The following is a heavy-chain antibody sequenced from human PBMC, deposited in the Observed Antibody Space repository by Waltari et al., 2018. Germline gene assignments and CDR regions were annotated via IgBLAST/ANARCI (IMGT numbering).Heavy chain of an antibody. CDR2: INPKSGDT. Sequence: QVQLVQSGAEVKKSGASVKVSCKASGYTFTDFFIHWVRQAPGQGLEWMRRINPKSGDTSYGQRFQGRVTMTGDTAISTADMEVTGVRADDTAIYYCARSGGGTTSFGVAEWGQGSLVTVSS. J-gene: IGHJ4*02. V-gene: IGHV1-2*06. CDR1: GYTFTDFF. D-gene: IGHD3-3*01. CDR3: ARSGGGTTSFGVAE.